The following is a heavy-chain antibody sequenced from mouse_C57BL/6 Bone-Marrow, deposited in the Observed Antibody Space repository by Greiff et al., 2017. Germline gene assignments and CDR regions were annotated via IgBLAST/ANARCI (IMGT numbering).Heavy chain of an antibody. CDR3: TRHPGDY. V-gene: IGHV1-15*01. CDR1: GYTFTDYE. CDR2: IDPETGGT. Sequence: QVQLKESGAELVRPGASVTLSCKASGYTFTDYEMHWVKQTPVHGLEWIGAIDPETGGTAYNQKFKGKAILTADKSSSTAYMELRSLTSEDSAVYYCTRHPGDYWGQGTSVTVSS. J-gene: IGHJ4*01.